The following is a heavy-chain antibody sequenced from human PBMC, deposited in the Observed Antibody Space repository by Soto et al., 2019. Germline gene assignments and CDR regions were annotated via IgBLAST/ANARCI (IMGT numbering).Heavy chain of an antibody. V-gene: IGHV5-10-1*01. CDR1: GYSFTFYW. D-gene: IGHD1-26*01. CDR3: ARHVVGARGWEEESL. J-gene: IGHJ4*02. CDR2: IDPSDSYT. Sequence: GASLKISCKGSGYSFTFYWISWVRQMPGKGLEWMGRIDPSDSYTNYSPSFQGHVTISADKSISTAYLQWSSLKASDTAMYYCARHVVGARGWEEESLWSQGTLVTVS.